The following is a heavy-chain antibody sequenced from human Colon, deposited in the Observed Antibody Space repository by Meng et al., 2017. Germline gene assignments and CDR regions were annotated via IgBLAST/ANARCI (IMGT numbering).Heavy chain of an antibody. J-gene: IGHJ4*02. V-gene: IGHV4-4*02. Sequence: QVQLQESGPGLVQPSQTLSLTCAVSGGSISSNWWSWVRQPPGKGLEWIGEFFHTGRTNYDPSLKSRVTISVDKSNNQFSLKLTSVTAADTAVYYCARHISILGQRGFDYWGQGTLVTVSS. D-gene: IGHD3/OR15-3a*01. CDR1: GGSISSNW. CDR2: FFHTGRT. CDR3: ARHISILGQRGFDY.